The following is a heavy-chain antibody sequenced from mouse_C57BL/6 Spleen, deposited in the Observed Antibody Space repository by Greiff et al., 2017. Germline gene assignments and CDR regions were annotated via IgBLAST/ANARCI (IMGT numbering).Heavy chain of an antibody. CDR3: ALSPAWFAY. CDR1: GYTFTSYT. V-gene: IGHV1-4*01. Sequence: QVQLQQSGAELARPGASVKMSCKASGYTFTSYTMHWVNQRPGQGLEWIGYINPSSGYTKYNQKFKDKATLTADKSSSTAYMQLSSLTSEDSAVYYCALSPAWFAYWGQGTLVTVSA. J-gene: IGHJ3*01. CDR2: INPSSGYT.